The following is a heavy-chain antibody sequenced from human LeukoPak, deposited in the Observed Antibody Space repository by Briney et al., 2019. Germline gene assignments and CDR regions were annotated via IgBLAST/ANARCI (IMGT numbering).Heavy chain of an antibody. D-gene: IGHD3-16*02. V-gene: IGHV3-53*01. CDR2: IYSGGST. Sequence: GGSLRLSCAASGFTVSSNYMNWVRQAPGKGLEWVSIIYSGGSTYYADSVKGRFTISRDNSKNTLYLQMNSLRAEDTAVYYCAKGFMYYDYVWGSYRYEYYMDVWGKGTTVTVSS. J-gene: IGHJ6*03. CDR1: GFTVSSNY. CDR3: AKGFMYYDYVWGSYRYEYYMDV.